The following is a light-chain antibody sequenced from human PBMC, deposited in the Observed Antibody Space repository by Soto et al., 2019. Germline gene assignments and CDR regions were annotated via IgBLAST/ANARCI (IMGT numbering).Light chain of an antibody. V-gene: IGKV3-15*01. CDR1: QSVTRN. CDR2: GAS. CDR3: QQYNSWPIT. Sequence: IVLTQSPGTLSLSPGERATLSCMASQSVTRNLAWYQQKPGQAPRLIIYGASTRATGIPARFSGSGSGTDCTLTISGLQSEDFAVFYCQQYNSWPITLGQGTRLEIK. J-gene: IGKJ5*01.